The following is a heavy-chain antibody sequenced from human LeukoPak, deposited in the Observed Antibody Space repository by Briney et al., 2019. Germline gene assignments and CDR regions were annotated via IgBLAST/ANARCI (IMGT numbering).Heavy chain of an antibody. CDR3: ARGVGSGWYFDY. CDR2: IYYSEST. CDR1: GGSISSYY. D-gene: IGHD6-19*01. V-gene: IGHV4-59*01. J-gene: IGHJ4*02. Sequence: PSETLSLTCTVSGGSISSYYWSWIRQPPGKGLEWIGYIYYSESTNYNPSLKSRVTISVDTSKNQFSLKLSSVTAADTAVYYCARGVGSGWYFDYWGQGTLVTVSS.